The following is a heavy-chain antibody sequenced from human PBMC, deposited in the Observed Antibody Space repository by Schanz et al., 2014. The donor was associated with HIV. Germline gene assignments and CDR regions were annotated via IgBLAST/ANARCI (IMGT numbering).Heavy chain of an antibody. CDR3: VVGHNHDF. Sequence: QVQLQESGPGLVKPSETLSLTCTVSGGSISSSSYYWGWIRRPPGRGLEWIGYMYYGSGTNYNPTLKNRVTILGDTSKNQFSLKLTSLTAADTAVYYCVVGHNHDFWGQGTLVAVSS. CDR2: MYYGSGT. J-gene: IGHJ4*02. CDR1: GGSISSSSYY. V-gene: IGHV4-61*01. D-gene: IGHD1-1*01.